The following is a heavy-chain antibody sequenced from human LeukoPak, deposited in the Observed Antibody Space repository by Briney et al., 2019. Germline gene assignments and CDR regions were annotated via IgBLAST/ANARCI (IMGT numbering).Heavy chain of an antibody. CDR2: KNHSGSN. D-gene: IGHD6-13*01. Sequence: SETLSLTCAVYGGCFSGYYWRGVGQPPGKGLEWVGEKNHSGSNKDKRSRKSRDNITVDTCKNKFSLKLSSVTAADTAVYYCARARARRSWYLDYWGQGTLVTVSS. CDR1: GGCFSGYY. CDR3: ARARARRSWYLDY. J-gene: IGHJ4*02. V-gene: IGHV4-34*01.